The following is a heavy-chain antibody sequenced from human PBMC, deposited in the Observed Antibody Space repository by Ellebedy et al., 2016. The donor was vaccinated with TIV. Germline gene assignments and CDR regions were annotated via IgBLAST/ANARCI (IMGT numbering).Heavy chain of an antibody. D-gene: IGHD6-19*01. CDR1: GFSFSTYG. J-gene: IGHJ4*02. Sequence: LSLTCAASGFSFSTYGMHWVRQAPGKGLDWLAILSYDGGSKYYADSVKGRFTISRDNSNNTLYLQMNSLRPEDTAVYYCPYSSGWYKFDDWGQGTLVTVSS. V-gene: IGHV3-30*19. CDR3: PYSSGWYKFDD. CDR2: LSYDGGSK.